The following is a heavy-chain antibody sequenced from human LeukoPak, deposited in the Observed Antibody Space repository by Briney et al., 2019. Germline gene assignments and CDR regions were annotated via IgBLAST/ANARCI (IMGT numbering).Heavy chain of an antibody. J-gene: IGHJ3*02. CDR2: MHYSGST. D-gene: IGHD6-13*01. CDR1: GGSISTSSYY. CDR3: ARLSSSSDAFDI. Sequence: SETLSLTCTVSGGSISTSSYYWGWIRQPPGKGLEWIGTMHYSGSTYNNPSLKSRVTISIDTSKNQFSLKLSSVTAADTAVYYCARLSSSSDAFDIWGQGTMVTVSS. V-gene: IGHV4-39*07.